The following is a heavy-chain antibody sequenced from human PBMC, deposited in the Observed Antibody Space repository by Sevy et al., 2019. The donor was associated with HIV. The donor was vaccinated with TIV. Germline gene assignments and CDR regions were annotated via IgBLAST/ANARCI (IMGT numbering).Heavy chain of an antibody. CDR3: ARSVIPTAIFDY. V-gene: IGHV1-3*01. J-gene: IGHJ4*02. CDR2: INPGNGNT. Sequence: ASVKVACKASGYTFTCYAIHWVRQAPGQRLEWMGWINPGNGNTKYSQKFQGRVTITRDTSASTTYMELSSLRSEDTAVYYCARSVIPTAIFDYWGRGTLVTVSS. D-gene: IGHD2-2*01. CDR1: GYTFTCYA.